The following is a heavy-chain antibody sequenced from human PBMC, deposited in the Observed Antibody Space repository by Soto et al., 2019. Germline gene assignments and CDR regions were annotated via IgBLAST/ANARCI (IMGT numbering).Heavy chain of an antibody. J-gene: IGHJ3*02. CDR2: ISGSGGST. CDR3: ARDENLDFWLPRDGFDI. D-gene: IGHD3-3*01. Sequence: GGSLRLSCAASGFTFSSYAMSWVRQAPGKGLEWVSAISGSGGSTYYADSVKGRFTISRDNSKNTLYLQMNSLRADDTAVYYCARDENLDFWLPRDGFDIWDQGTMVTVS. V-gene: IGHV3-23*01. CDR1: GFTFSSYA.